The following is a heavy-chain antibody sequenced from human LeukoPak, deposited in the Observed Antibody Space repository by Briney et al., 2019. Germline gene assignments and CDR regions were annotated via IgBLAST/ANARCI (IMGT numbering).Heavy chain of an antibody. CDR1: GFTFSGSA. CDR2: IRSTANGYAT. V-gene: IGHV3-73*01. D-gene: IGHD2-15*01. Sequence: GGSLRLSCAASGFTFSGSALHWVRQASGKGLEWVGRIRSTANGYATAYAASVKGRFTISRDDSKNTAYLQMDSLKTEDTAVYYCITPDKPLGYCSGGSCSLGCSWGKGTTVTISS. CDR3: ITPDKPLGYCSGGSCSLGCS. J-gene: IGHJ6*04.